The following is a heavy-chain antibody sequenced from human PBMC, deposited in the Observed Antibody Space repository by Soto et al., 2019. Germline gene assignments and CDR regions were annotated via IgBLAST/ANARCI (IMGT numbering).Heavy chain of an antibody. J-gene: IGHJ6*02. CDR2: IYSGGST. V-gene: IGHV3-53*01. CDR3: ARGRYDPFYYYYYGMDV. CDR1: GFTVSSNY. D-gene: IGHD1-1*01. Sequence: PGGSLRLSCAASGFTVSSNYMSWVRQAPGKGLEWVSVIYSGGSTYYADSVKGRFNISRDNSKNTLYLQMNSLRAEDTAVYYCARGRYDPFYYYYYGMDVWGQGTTVTVSS.